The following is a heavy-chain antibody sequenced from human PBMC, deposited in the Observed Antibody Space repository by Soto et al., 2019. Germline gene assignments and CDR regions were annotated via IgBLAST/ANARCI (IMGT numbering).Heavy chain of an antibody. D-gene: IGHD2-2*01. CDR2: ISYDGSNK. CDR3: ASPYCSSTSCYGDYYYYGMDF. Sequence: LRLSCAASGFAFSSYAMHWVRQAPGKGLEWVAVISYDGSNKYYADSVKGRFTISRDNSKNTLYLQMNSLRAEDTAVYYCASPYCSSTSCYGDYYYYGMDFWGPGTLVSVS. V-gene: IGHV3-30-3*01. J-gene: IGHJ6*02. CDR1: GFAFSSYA.